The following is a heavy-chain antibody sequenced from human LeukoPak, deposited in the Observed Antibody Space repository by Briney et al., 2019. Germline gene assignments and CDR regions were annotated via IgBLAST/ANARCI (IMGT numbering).Heavy chain of an antibody. Sequence: PGGSLGLSCAASGFTVSTNCMTWVRQAPGQGLEWVSTIYSGGTTYYADSVMGRFTISRHNSRNTLYLQMNSLRAEDTAVYYCARVDTVMAYYFDLWGQGTLVTVSS. CDR2: IYSGGTT. CDR1: GFTVSTNC. J-gene: IGHJ4*02. D-gene: IGHD5-18*01. V-gene: IGHV3-53*04. CDR3: ARVDTVMAYYFDL.